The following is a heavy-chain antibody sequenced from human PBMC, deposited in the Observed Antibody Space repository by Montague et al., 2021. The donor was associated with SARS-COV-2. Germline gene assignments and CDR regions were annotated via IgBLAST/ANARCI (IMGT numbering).Heavy chain of an antibody. V-gene: IGHV4-39*01. J-gene: IGHJ4*02. Sequence: SETRYLTCTVAGDSIRSSSYYWGWLRQPPGRGLECMGSINYDGSTYYSPSFKSRVTIFVDTSKTQFSLKLSSVTASDTAEYSCAGRVHPAVGSVAIDYWGRGTLVTVSS. D-gene: IGHD5/OR15-5a*01. CDR1: GDSIRSSSYY. CDR2: INYDGST. CDR3: AGRVHPAVGSVAIDY.